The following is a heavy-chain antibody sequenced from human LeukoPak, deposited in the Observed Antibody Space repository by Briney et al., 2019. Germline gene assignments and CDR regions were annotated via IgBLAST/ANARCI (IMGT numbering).Heavy chain of an antibody. D-gene: IGHD4-17*01. Sequence: SQTLSLTCTVSGGSISSGGYYWSWIRQPPGKGLEWIGYIYHSGSTYYNPSLKSRVTISVDRSKNQFSLKLSSVTAADTAVYYCASIPYGDYRGYWGQGTLVTVSS. J-gene: IGHJ4*02. V-gene: IGHV4-30-2*01. CDR2: IYHSGST. CDR3: ASIPYGDYRGY. CDR1: GGSISSGGYY.